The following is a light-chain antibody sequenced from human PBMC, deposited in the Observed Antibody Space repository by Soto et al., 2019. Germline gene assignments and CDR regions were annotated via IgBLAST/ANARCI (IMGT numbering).Light chain of an antibody. Sequence: QSALTQPASVSGSPGQSITISFTGTSSDFGGYNYVSWYQQHPGKAPNLLIYDVSDRPSGVSNRFSGSKSGNTASLTISGLQAEDEADYYCSSYIDTSTVFGGGTKLTVL. CDR1: SSDFGGYNY. V-gene: IGLV2-14*03. CDR2: DVS. CDR3: SSYIDTSTV. J-gene: IGLJ2*01.